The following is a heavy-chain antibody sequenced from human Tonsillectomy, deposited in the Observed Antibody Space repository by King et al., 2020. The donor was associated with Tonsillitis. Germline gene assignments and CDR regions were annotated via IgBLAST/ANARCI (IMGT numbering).Heavy chain of an antibody. CDR3: ARRAVGATSNWFDP. CDR1: GYSFTSYW. V-gene: IGHV5-51*01. D-gene: IGHD1-26*01. CDR2: IYPGDADT. J-gene: IGHJ5*02. Sequence: QLVQSGAEVKKPGESLKISCKGSGYSFTSYWIGWVRQMPGKGLEWMGIIYPGDADTSYSPSFQVQVTNSADNSIRTAYLQWSSRKASDTAMYYCARRAVGATSNWFDPWGQGTLVTVSS.